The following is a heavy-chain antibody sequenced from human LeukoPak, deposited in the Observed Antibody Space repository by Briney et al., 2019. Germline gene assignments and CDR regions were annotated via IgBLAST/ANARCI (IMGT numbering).Heavy chain of an antibody. V-gene: IGHV4-34*01. D-gene: IGHD3-3*01. J-gene: IGHJ4*02. CDR3: ARGRYYDFWSGYPKPWFDY. CDR2: INHSGST. Sequence: PSETPSLTCGVYGGSFSGYYWSWIRQPPGKGLEWIGEINHSGSTNYNPSLKSRVTISVDTSKNQFSLKLSSVTAADTAVYYCARGRYYDFWSGYPKPWFDYWGQGTLVTVSS. CDR1: GGSFSGYY.